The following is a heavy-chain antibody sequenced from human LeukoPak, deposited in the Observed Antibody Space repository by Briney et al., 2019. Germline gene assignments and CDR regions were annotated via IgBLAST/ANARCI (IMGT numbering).Heavy chain of an antibody. Sequence: GGSLRLYCAASGFTFSNYWMHWVRQAPGKGLVWVSRINSDGSSTTYADSVKGRFTISRDNAKNSLYLQMNSLRPEDTAFYYCAKETPYNSGWGGYALDVWGLGTMVTVSS. V-gene: IGHV3-74*01. CDR3: AKETPYNSGWGGYALDV. CDR1: GFTFSNYW. J-gene: IGHJ3*01. D-gene: IGHD6-19*01. CDR2: INSDGSST.